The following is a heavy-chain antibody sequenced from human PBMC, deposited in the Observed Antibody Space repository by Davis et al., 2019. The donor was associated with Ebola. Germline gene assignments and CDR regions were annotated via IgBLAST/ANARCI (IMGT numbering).Heavy chain of an antibody. Sequence: PGGSLRLSCKGSGYTFTTYWIAWVRQVPGKGLEWMGIVYPGESETRYSPSFEGRISISADKSISTAYLQWSSLKASDTAMYYCARGGPSGSYYLGYFDYWGQGTLVTVSS. CDR1: GYTFTTYW. CDR2: VYPGESET. V-gene: IGHV5-51*01. D-gene: IGHD3-10*01. J-gene: IGHJ4*02. CDR3: ARGGPSGSYYLGYFDY.